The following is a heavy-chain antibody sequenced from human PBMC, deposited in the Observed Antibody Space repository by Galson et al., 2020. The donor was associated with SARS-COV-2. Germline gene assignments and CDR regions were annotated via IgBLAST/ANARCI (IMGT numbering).Heavy chain of an antibody. Sequence: GGSLRPSCRGSGFSFSNYWMNWVRQAPGKGLEWVANIKQDGSEKFYVESVKGRFTVSRDNTQNSLYLQMNNLRVEDTAVYFCARGSIYYDFWSGRAEYFQHWGQGTLVTLSS. V-gene: IGHV3-7*01. CDR2: IKQDGSEK. CDR1: GFSFSNYW. D-gene: IGHD3-3*01. J-gene: IGHJ1*01. CDR3: ARGSIYYDFWSGRAEYFQH.